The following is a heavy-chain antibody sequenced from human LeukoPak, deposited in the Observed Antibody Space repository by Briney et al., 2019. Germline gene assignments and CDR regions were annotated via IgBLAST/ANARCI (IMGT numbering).Heavy chain of an antibody. CDR3: AREGNYYGSGSYPQLYNWFDP. Sequence: SETLSLTCTVSGYSFSSGYYWGWIRQPPGKGLEWIGNIFHSGSTYYNPSLKSRVTISVDTSKNQFSLKLSSVTAADTAVYYCAREGNYYGSGSYPQLYNWFDPWGQGTLVTVSS. CDR1: GYSFSSGYY. V-gene: IGHV4-38-2*02. D-gene: IGHD3-10*01. CDR2: IFHSGST. J-gene: IGHJ5*02.